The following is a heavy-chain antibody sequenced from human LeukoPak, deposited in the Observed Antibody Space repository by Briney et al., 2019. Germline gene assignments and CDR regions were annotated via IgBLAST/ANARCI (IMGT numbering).Heavy chain of an antibody. D-gene: IGHD3-22*01. J-gene: IGHJ5*02. Sequence: PGRSLRLSCAASGFTFSSYGMHWVRQAPGKGPEWVAVIWYDGSNKYYADSVKGRFTISRDNSKNTLYLQMNSLRAEDTAVYYCAKERGYYYDSSGYSTWGQGTLVTVSS. CDR3: AKERGYYYDSSGYST. V-gene: IGHV3-33*06. CDR2: IWYDGSNK. CDR1: GFTFSSYG.